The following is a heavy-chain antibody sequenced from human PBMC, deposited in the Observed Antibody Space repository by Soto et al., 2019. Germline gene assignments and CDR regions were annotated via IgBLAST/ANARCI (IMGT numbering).Heavy chain of an antibody. V-gene: IGHV3-23*01. J-gene: IGHJ6*02. CDR3: TKTGATDYYGMDV. Sequence: GGSLRLSCAASGFSFSNYAMSWVRQAPGKGLEWVSVISDSGGSTYYTDSVKGRFTISRDNSKNTLYLQMNSLRAEDTAVYYYTKTGATDYYGMDVWGQGTTVTVSS. CDR1: GFSFSNYA. CDR2: ISDSGGST.